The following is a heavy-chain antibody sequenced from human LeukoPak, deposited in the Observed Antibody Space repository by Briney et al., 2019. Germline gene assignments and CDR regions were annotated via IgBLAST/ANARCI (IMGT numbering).Heavy chain of an antibody. CDR2: IPASGGST. V-gene: IGHV3-23*01. J-gene: IGHJ4*02. D-gene: IGHD2-21*02. Sequence: PGGSLRLSCAASGFTFSSNVMIWVRQAPGKGLEWVSSIPASGGSTYYADSVKGRFTISRDNSKNSLYLQMNSLRAEDTAVYYCAKESSGGWYSDYWGQGTLVTVSS. CDR3: AKESSGGWYSDY. CDR1: GFTFSSNV.